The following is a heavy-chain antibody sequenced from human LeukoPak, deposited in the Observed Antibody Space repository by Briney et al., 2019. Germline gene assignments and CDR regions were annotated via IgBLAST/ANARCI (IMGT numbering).Heavy chain of an antibody. D-gene: IGHD3-3*01. CDR2: MNPNSGNT. Sequence: ASVKVSCKASGYTFTSYDINWVRQATGQGLEWMGWMNPNSGNTGYAQKFQGRVTMTRNTSISTAYMELSSLRSEDTAVYYCASSHPGLRGERITIFGVVTTYYYYYGMDVWGQGTTVTVSS. CDR1: GYTFTSYD. J-gene: IGHJ6*02. V-gene: IGHV1-8*01. CDR3: ASSHPGLRGERITIFGVVTTYYYYYGMDV.